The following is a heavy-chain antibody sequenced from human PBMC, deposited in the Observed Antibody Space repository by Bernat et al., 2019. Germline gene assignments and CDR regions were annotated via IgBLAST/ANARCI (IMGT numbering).Heavy chain of an antibody. D-gene: IGHD4-17*01. J-gene: IGHJ4*02. V-gene: IGHV3-23*04. CDR2: IGGSGGST. Sequence: EVQLVESGGGLVQPGGSLRLSCAASGFTFSSYAMNWVRQAPGKGLEWVSGIGGSGGSTFYADSVKGRFTISRDNSKNTLYLQMNSLRAEDTAVYYCANLYGDYPDYWGQGTLVTVSS. CDR3: ANLYGDYPDY. CDR1: GFTFSSYA.